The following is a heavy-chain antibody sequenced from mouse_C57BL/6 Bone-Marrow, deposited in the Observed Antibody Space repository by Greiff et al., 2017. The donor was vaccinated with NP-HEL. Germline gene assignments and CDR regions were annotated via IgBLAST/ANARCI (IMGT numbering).Heavy chain of an antibody. CDR2: IDPSDSYT. D-gene: IGHD1-1*01. CDR1: GYTFTSYW. Sequence: QVQLQQSGAELVRPGTSVKLSCKASGYTFTSYWMHWVKQRPGQGLEWIGVIDPSDSYTNYNQKFKGKATLTVDTSSSTAYMQLSSLTSEDSAVYYCARYHYYGSSFDYWGQGTTLTVSS. V-gene: IGHV1-59*01. J-gene: IGHJ2*01. CDR3: ARYHYYGSSFDY.